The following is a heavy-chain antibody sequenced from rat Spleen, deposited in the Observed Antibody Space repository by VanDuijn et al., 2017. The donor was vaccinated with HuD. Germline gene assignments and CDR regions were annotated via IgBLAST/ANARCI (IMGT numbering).Heavy chain of an antibody. J-gene: IGHJ3*01. CDR1: GFTFDDYG. Sequence: DVNLVESGGGLVQPGRSLKLSCAASGFTFDDYGMAWVRQAPKNGLEWVASISWGGTSTYYPDNVKGRFTISRDNAKNALYLQMNNLRSEDTAIYYCSKVLGNWFANWGQGTLVTVSS. D-gene: IGHD5-1*01. V-gene: IGHV5-36*01. CDR2: ISWGGTST. CDR3: SKVLGNWFAN.